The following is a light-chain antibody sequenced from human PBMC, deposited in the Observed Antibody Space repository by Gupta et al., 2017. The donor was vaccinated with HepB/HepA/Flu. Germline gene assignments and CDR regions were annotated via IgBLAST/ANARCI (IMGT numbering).Light chain of an antibody. V-gene: IGKV1-33*01. CDR2: DAS. CDR1: QDISNY. Sequence: DIQMTQSPSSLSASVGDRVTITCQANQDISNYLNWYQQKPGKAPNLLIYDASNLETGVPSRFSGSGSGTYFTLTISSRQPEDIGTYYCQHYDNLPRYTFGQGTXLEIK. J-gene: IGKJ2*01. CDR3: QHYDNLPRYT.